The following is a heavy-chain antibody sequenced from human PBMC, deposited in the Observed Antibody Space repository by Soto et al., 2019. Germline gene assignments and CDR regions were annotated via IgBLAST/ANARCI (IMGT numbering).Heavy chain of an antibody. CDR2: ISAYNGNT. J-gene: IGHJ5*02. CDR3: ARDKSLYYYGSGSHYNWFDP. D-gene: IGHD3-10*01. CDR1: GYTFTSYG. V-gene: IGHV1-18*04. Sequence: VASVKVSCKASGYTFTSYGISWVRQAPGQGLEWMGWISAYNGNTNYAQKLQGRVTMTTDTSTSTAYMELRSLRSDDTAVYYCARDKSLYYYGSGSHYNWFDPWGQGTLVTVSS.